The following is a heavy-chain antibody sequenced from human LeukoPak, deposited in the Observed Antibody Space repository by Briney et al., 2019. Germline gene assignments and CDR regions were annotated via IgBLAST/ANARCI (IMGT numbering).Heavy chain of an antibody. CDR1: GGSISSYY. Sequence: PSETLSLTCTVSGGSISSYYWSWIRQPAGKGLEWIGRIYTSGSTNYNPSLKSRVTMSVDTSKNQFSLKLSSVTAADTAVYYCASRGFEYSSSSDDAFDIWGQGTMVTVSS. V-gene: IGHV4-4*07. D-gene: IGHD6-6*01. CDR3: ASRGFEYSSSSDDAFDI. J-gene: IGHJ3*02. CDR2: IYTSGST.